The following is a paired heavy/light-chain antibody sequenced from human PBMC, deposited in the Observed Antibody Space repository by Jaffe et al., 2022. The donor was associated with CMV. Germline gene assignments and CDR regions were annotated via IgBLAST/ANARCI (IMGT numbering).Heavy chain of an antibody. CDR3: AREDQGLMNSGDYYDSSGYFDY. Sequence: QVQLVQSGAEVKKPGSSVKVSCKASGGTFSSYAISWVRQAPGQGLEWMGGIIPIFGTANYAQKFQGRVTITADESTSTAYMELSSLRSEDTAVYYCAREDQGLMNSGDYYDSSGYFDYWGQGTLVTVSS. D-gene: IGHD3-22*01. CDR2: IIPIFGTA. CDR1: GGTFSSYA. J-gene: IGHJ4*02. V-gene: IGHV1-69*01.
Light chain of an antibody. CDR3: QQYRT. CDR1: QDISNY. V-gene: IGKV1-33*01. CDR2: DAS. Sequence: DIQMTQSPSSLSASVGDRVTITCQASQDISNYLNWYQQKPGKAPKLLIYDASNLETGVPSRFSGSGSGTDFTFTISSLQPEDIATYYCQQYRTFGQGTKLEIK. J-gene: IGKJ2*01.